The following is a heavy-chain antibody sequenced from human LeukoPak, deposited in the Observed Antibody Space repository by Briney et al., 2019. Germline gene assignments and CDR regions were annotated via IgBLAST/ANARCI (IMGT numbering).Heavy chain of an antibody. CDR1: GFTVSSHA. Sequence: GGSLRLSCAASGFTVSSHAMSWVRQAPEKGLEGGSAISGSGDNTYYADSVKGRFTISRDNSKNTLYLHMSSLRAEDTAVYYCACTAYYYYYLDVWGKGTTVTVSS. V-gene: IGHV3-23*01. CDR3: ACTAYYYYYLDV. D-gene: IGHD5-18*01. CDR2: ISGSGDNT. J-gene: IGHJ6*03.